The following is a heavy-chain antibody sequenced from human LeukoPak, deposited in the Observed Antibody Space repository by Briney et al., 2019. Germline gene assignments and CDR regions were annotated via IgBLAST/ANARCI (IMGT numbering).Heavy chain of an antibody. CDR1: GGSLSGYY. Sequence: PSETLSLTCAVYGGSLSGYYWSWIRQPRGKGLEWIGEINHSGSTNYNPSLKSRVTISVDTSKNQFSLKLSSVTAADTAVYYCARVNLGVPAASSFDYWGQGTLVTVSS. D-gene: IGHD2-2*01. V-gene: IGHV4-34*01. CDR2: INHSGST. J-gene: IGHJ4*02. CDR3: ARVNLGVPAASSFDY.